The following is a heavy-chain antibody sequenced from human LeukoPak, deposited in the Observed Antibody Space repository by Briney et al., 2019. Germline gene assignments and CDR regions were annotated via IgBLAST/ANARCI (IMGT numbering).Heavy chain of an antibody. CDR3: ARGRPHFGLVGTVFDY. CDR1: GGSISSYY. CDR2: IYYSGST. V-gene: IGHV4-59*01. D-gene: IGHD2-21*02. Sequence: SETLSLTCTVSGGSISSYYWSWIRQPPGKGLEWIGYIYYSGSTNYNPSLKSRVTISVDTSKNQFSLKLSSVTAADTAMYYCARGRPHFGLVGTVFDYWGRGTLVTVSS. J-gene: IGHJ4*02.